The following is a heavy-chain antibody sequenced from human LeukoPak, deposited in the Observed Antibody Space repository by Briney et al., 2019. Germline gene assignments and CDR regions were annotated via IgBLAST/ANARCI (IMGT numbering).Heavy chain of an antibody. Sequence: SETLSLTCNVSGVSIRGSNYYWGLFRQPPGKELQWIGSIHYSGTTYYNPSLKSRVTISVDTSKKQFSLKLSSVTAADTAVYYCARISLTGYAPISGYFDYWGQGTLVTVSS. CDR2: IHYSGTT. D-gene: IGHD3-9*01. CDR1: GVSIRGSNYY. V-gene: IGHV4-39*07. CDR3: ARISLTGYAPISGYFDY. J-gene: IGHJ4*02.